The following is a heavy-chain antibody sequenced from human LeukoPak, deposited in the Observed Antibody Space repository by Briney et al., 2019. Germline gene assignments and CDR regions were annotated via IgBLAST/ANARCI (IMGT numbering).Heavy chain of an antibody. V-gene: IGHV4-59*01. CDR2: IYYSGST. CDR3: ARSRGDYVYYYYYMDV. Sequence: SSETLSLTCTVSGGSTSSYYWSWIRQPPGKGLEWIGYIYYSGSTNYNPSLKSRVTISVDTSKNQFSLKLSSVTAADTAVYYCARSRGDYVYYYYYMDVWGKGTTVTISS. J-gene: IGHJ6*03. D-gene: IGHD4-17*01. CDR1: GGSTSSYY.